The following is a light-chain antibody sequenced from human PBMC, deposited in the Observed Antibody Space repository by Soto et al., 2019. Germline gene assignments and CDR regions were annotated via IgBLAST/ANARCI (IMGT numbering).Light chain of an antibody. V-gene: IGKV1-8*01. Sequence: AIRMTQSPSSFSASTGDRVTITCRASQGISSYLAWYQQKPGKAPKLLIYAASTLQSGVPSRFSGSGSGTDFTLTISGLQSEDFATYYWQQYYSYPWTFGQGTKVEIK. J-gene: IGKJ1*01. CDR3: QQYYSYPWT. CDR1: QGISSY. CDR2: AAS.